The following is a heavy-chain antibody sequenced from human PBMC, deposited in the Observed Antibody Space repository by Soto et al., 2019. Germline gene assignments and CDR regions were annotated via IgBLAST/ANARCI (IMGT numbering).Heavy chain of an antibody. CDR2: ISATSTYI. CDR3: ARVNSATGSMHFDH. J-gene: IGHJ4*02. CDR1: TFNFTSYS. V-gene: IGHV3-21*01. Sequence: GSLRLSCAGSTFNFTSYSLNWVRQAPGKVLEWVSSISATSTYIFYADSVKGRFTISRDNAQNSVSLQMNSLRAEDTALYYCARVNSATGSMHFDHWGQGTLVTVSS. D-gene: IGHD3-9*01.